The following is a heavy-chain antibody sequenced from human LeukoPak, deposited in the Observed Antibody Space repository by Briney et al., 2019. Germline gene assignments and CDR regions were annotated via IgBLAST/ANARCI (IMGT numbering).Heavy chain of an antibody. CDR2: INPKSGGT. J-gene: IGHJ5*02. D-gene: IGHD2-2*01. Sequence: ASVKVSCKASGYTFTGYYMHWVRQAPGQGLEWMGWINPKSGGTNYAQKFQGRVTMTRDTSISTAYMELSRLTSDDPAVYYCASSYCSSTSCYDWFDPWGQGTLVTVCS. V-gene: IGHV1-2*02. CDR3: ASSYCSSTSCYDWFDP. CDR1: GYTFTGYY.